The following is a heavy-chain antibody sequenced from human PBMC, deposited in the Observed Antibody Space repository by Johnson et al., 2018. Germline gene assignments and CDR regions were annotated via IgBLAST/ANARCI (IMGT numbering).Heavy chain of an antibody. Sequence: QVQLVESGGGVVQPGRSXRLSCAASGFTFSSYGMHWVRQAPGKGLEWVAVISYDGSNKYYADSVKGRFTISRDNSKNTLYLQMNSLRAEDTAVYYSAKETSVPAAAPTYYYGMDVWGQGTTVTVSS. CDR2: ISYDGSNK. J-gene: IGHJ6*02. CDR3: AKETSVPAAAPTYYYGMDV. D-gene: IGHD2-2*01. V-gene: IGHV3-30*18. CDR1: GFTFSSYG.